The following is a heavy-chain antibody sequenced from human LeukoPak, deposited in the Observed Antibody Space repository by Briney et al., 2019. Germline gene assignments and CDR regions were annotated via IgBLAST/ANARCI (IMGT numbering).Heavy chain of an antibody. CDR2: INANSGTT. CDR3: AKPISGGLAVTADWFHP. CDR1: GFTFSSYA. J-gene: IGHJ5*01. V-gene: IGHV3-23*01. D-gene: IGHD6-19*01. Sequence: PGGSLRLSCAASGFTFSSYAMSWVRQPPGKGLEWVSTINANSGTTSYAASVRGRFTISRDNSKNTLYLQLNTLRADDTATYYCAKPISGGLAVTADWFHPRGQGTLVVVSS.